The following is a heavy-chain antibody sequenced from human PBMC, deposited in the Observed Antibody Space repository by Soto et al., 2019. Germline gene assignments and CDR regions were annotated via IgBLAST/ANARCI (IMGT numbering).Heavy chain of an antibody. D-gene: IGHD1-26*01. CDR3: ARDTGGSYDF. CDR2: TRNKANSYAA. CDR1: GFRFSDYY. V-gene: IGHV3-72*01. J-gene: IGHJ4*02. Sequence: EVQLVESGGGLVQPGGSLRLSCAASGFRFSDYYMDWVRQLPGMGLEWVGRTRNKANSYAAEYAPSVRGRFTISRHASEDSMFLQLNSLKTEDTAVYYCARDTGGSYDFWGQGALVTVSS.